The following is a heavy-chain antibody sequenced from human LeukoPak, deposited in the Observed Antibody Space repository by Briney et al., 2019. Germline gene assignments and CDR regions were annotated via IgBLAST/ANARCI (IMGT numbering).Heavy chain of an antibody. J-gene: IGHJ6*02. CDR1: GYTFTGYY. Sequence: ASVKVSCKASGYTFTGYYMHWVRQAPGQGLEWMGWINPNSGGTNYAQKFQGWVTMTRDTSISTAYMELSRLRSDDTAVYYCAGTNGVSVNTHTNENYYYYGMDVWGQGTTVTVSS. CDR3: AGTNGVSVNTHTNENYYYYGMDV. V-gene: IGHV1-2*04. D-gene: IGHD2-8*01. CDR2: INPNSGGT.